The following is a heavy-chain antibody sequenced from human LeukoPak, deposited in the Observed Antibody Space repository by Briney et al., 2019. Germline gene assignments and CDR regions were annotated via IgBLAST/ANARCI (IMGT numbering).Heavy chain of an antibody. D-gene: IGHD3-3*01. Sequence: PGGSLRLSCAASGFTFSNYPMYWVRQAPGKGLEWVATISYDGSNNYYADSVKGRFTTSRDNSKNTLYLQMSSLRAEDTALYYCARPRNTIFYYYGMDVWGQGTTVTVSS. J-gene: IGHJ6*02. CDR1: GFTFSNYP. CDR3: ARPRNTIFYYYGMDV. V-gene: IGHV3-30-3*01. CDR2: ISYDGSNN.